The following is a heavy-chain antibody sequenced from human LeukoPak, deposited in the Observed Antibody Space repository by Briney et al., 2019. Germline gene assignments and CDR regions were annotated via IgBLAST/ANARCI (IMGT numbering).Heavy chain of an antibody. Sequence: TGGSLRLSCAASGFTFSSYAMSWVRQAPGKGLEWVAVVSAAGSNGYYADSVKGRFTISRDNSKNTLYLQMNSLRAEDTTMFYCTRDYGSFTDFDSWGQGTLVTVSS. CDR3: TRDYGSFTDFDS. V-gene: IGHV3-30-3*01. CDR1: GFTFSSYA. CDR2: VSAAGSNG. D-gene: IGHD1-26*01. J-gene: IGHJ4*02.